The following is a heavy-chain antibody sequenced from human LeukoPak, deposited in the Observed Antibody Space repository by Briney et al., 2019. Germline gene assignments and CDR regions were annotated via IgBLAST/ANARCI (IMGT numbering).Heavy chain of an antibody. Sequence: GGSLRLSRAASGFTYSSYGMHWVRQAPGKGLEWVAFIRYDGRNKYYADSVKGRFTISRDNSKNTLYLQMNSLRAEDTAVYYCAKRRTFSSTDIAAAAPFDYWGQGTLVTVSS. CDR1: GFTYSSYG. CDR2: IRYDGRNK. J-gene: IGHJ4*02. CDR3: AKRRTFSSTDIAAAAPFDY. D-gene: IGHD6-13*01. V-gene: IGHV3-30*02.